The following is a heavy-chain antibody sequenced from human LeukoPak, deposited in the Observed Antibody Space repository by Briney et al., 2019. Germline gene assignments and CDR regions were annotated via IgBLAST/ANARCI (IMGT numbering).Heavy chain of an antibody. CDR3: ARDVFPSGSYATVYFQH. D-gene: IGHD1-26*01. CDR1: GFTFSSYA. J-gene: IGHJ1*01. CDR2: ISYDGSNK. Sequence: GGSLSLSCAASGFTFSSYAMHWVRQAPGKGLEWVAVISYDGSNKYYADSVKGRFTISRDNSKNTLYLQMNSLRAEDTAVYYCARDVFPSGSYATVYFQHWGQGTLVTVSS. V-gene: IGHV3-30*01.